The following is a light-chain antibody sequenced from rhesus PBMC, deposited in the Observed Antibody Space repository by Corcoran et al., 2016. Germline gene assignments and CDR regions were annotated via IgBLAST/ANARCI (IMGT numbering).Light chain of an antibody. CDR3: QHYYDNPFT. J-gene: IGKJ3*01. CDR1: QNIYSN. V-gene: IGKV1S12*01. CDR2: AAS. Sequence: DIQMTQSPSALSASVGDRVTISCRASQNIYSNLAWYQQKPGKAPKLLIYAASLLQTGIPSRFSGSGSGTDFTLPISSLQPEDSAAYYCQHYYDNPFTFGPGTKLDIK.